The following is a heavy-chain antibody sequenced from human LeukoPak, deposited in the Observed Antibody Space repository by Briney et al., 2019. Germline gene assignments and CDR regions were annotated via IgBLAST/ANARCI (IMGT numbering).Heavy chain of an antibody. Sequence: PGGSLRLSCAASGFTFSSYGMHWVRQAPGKGLEWVAVISYDGSNKYYADSVKGRFTISRDNSKNTLYLQMNSLRAEDTAVYYCARAFSIAAAGPFDYWGQGTLVTVSS. CDR2: ISYDGSNK. CDR3: ARAFSIAAAGPFDY. V-gene: IGHV3-30*03. CDR1: GFTFSSYG. D-gene: IGHD6-13*01. J-gene: IGHJ4*02.